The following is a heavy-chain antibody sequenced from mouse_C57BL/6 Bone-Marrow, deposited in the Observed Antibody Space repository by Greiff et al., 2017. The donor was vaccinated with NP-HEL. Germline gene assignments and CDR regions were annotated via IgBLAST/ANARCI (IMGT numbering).Heavy chain of an antibody. V-gene: IGHV1-81*01. D-gene: IGHD2-3*01. CDR3: ARPYDYGYFDV. CDR2: IYPRSGNT. J-gene: IGHJ1*03. Sequence: QVQLKESGAELARPGASVKLSCKASGYTFTSYGISWVKQRTGQGLEWIGEIYPRSGNTYYNEKFKGKATLTADKSSSTAYMELRSLTSEDSAVYFCARPYDYGYFDVWGTGTTVTVSS. CDR1: GYTFTSYG.